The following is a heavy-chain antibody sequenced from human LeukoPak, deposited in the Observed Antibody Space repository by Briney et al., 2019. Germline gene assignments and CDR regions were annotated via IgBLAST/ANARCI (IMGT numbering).Heavy chain of an antibody. V-gene: IGHV4-61*01. D-gene: IGHD3-22*01. CDR3: ARSRPAYYYDSSGLYYFDY. Sequence: PSETLSLTCTVSGGSISSSSYYWSWIRQPPGKGLEWIGYIYYSGSTNYNPSLKSRVTISVDTSKNQFSLKLSSVTAADTAVYYCARSRPAYYYDSSGLYYFDYWGQGTLVTVSS. CDR1: GGSISSSSYY. J-gene: IGHJ4*02. CDR2: IYYSGST.